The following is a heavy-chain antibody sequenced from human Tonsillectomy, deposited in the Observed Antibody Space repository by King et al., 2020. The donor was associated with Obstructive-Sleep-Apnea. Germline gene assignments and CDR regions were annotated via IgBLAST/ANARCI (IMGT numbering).Heavy chain of an antibody. D-gene: IGHD3-9*01. V-gene: IGHV3-30*04. CDR2: ISYDGSNK. CDR3: ARTEDYDILTGYYYFDY. J-gene: IGHJ4*02. Sequence: VQLVESGGGVVQPGRSLRLSCAASGFTFSSYAMHWVRQAPGKGLEWVAVISYDGSNKYYADSVKGRFTISRDNSKNTLYLQMNSLRAEDTAVYYCARTEDYDILTGYYYFDYWGQGTLVTVSS. CDR1: GFTFSSYA.